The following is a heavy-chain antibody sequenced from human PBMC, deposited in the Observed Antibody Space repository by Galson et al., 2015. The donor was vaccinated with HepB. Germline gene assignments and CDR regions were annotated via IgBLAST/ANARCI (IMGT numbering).Heavy chain of an antibody. CDR3: ARWNVPPGAFDM. Sequence: SLRLSCAASGSTFSSHGMHWIRQAPGKGLEWVSLIWYDGSQTHYIDSVKGRFTISRDNSKNTVSLQMNGLGAEDTAVYYCARWNVPPGAFDMWGQGKMVTASS. CDR1: GSTFSSHG. V-gene: IGHV3-33*01. D-gene: IGHD1-1*01. J-gene: IGHJ3*02. CDR2: IWYDGSQT.